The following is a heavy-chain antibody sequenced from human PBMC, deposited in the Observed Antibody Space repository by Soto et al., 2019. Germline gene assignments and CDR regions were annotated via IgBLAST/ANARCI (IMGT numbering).Heavy chain of an antibody. V-gene: IGHV3-73*01. D-gene: IGHD3-10*01. Sequence: GASLRLSCAAYGFTFSGSAMQWVRQASGKGLEWVGRIRSKANSYATAYAASVKGRFTISRDDSKNTAYLQMNSLKTEDTAVYYCTRQRPPMVRGVINYYYYYMDVWGKGT. CDR3: TRQRPPMVRGVINYYYYYMDV. CDR1: GFTFSGSA. J-gene: IGHJ6*03. CDR2: IRSKANSYAT.